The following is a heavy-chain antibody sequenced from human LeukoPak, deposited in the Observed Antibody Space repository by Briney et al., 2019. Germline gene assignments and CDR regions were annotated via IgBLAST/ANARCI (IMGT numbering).Heavy chain of an antibody. CDR3: ARGMVRGVIRYYGMDV. Sequence: GGSLRLSCAASGFTFSSYEMNWVRQAPGKGLEWVSYISSSGSTIYYADSVKGRFTISRDNAKNSLYLQMNSLRAEDTAVYYCARGMVRGVIRYYGMDVWGKGTTVTVSS. V-gene: IGHV3-48*03. D-gene: IGHD3-10*01. CDR2: ISSSGSTI. J-gene: IGHJ6*04. CDR1: GFTFSSYE.